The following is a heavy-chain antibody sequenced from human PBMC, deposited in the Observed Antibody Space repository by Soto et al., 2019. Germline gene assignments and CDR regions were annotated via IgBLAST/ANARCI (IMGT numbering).Heavy chain of an antibody. J-gene: IGHJ5*02. Sequence: GESLKISGKGSGYSFTSYWIGWVRQMPGKGQGWLGFIYPGDSDTRYSPSFQGQFTISADKSISTAYLQWSSLKASDTSMYYCAILWDYDSSGHIRGWFDPWGQGTLVTVSS. D-gene: IGHD3-22*01. CDR2: IYPGDSDT. CDR1: GYSFTSYW. V-gene: IGHV5-51*01. CDR3: AILWDYDSSGHIRGWFDP.